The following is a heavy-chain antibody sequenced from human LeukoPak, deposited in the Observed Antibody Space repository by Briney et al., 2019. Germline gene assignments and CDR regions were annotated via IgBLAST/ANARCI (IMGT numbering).Heavy chain of an antibody. J-gene: IGHJ2*01. CDR1: GYTFINYW. Sequence: GESLKISCAASGYTFINYWIGWLRQMPGKGLEWMGNIFPDDSDATYSPSFQGQVTLSADKSISTAYLHWSSLKASDTAIYYCARRVDWYFDLWGRGTLVTVSS. V-gene: IGHV5-51*01. CDR3: ARRVDWYFDL. CDR2: IFPDDSDA.